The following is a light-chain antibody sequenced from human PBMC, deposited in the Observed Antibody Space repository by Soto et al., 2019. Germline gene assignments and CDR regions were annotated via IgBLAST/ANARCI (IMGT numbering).Light chain of an antibody. CDR3: QQYNTYSGT. Sequence: DIQMTQSPSTLSASVGDRVTITCRASQSISNWLAWFQQKPGKAPKLLIYDASSLESGAPSRFSGSGSGTEFTLTISSLQPGDVATYYCQQYNTYSGTFGQGPKVEIK. V-gene: IGKV1-5*01. CDR2: DAS. CDR1: QSISNW. J-gene: IGKJ1*01.